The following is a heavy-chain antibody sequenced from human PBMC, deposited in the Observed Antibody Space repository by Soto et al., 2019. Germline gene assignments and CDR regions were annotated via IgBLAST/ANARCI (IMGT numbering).Heavy chain of an antibody. CDR3: AGGDYGQYDAYNWFDP. D-gene: IGHD3-10*01. CDR2: VCPGGRS. V-gene: IGHV4-34*02. CDR1: GGSFNNYC. Sequence: QVRLQQWGAGLVRPSETLSLTCAVYGGSFNNYCWSWIRQPPGKGLEWIGEVCPGGRSNYSPTLKRGGRIAVEGSKNQFSQRLTSVTVADTAVYYCAGGDYGQYDAYNWFDPWGQGNLVIVAS. J-gene: IGHJ5*02.